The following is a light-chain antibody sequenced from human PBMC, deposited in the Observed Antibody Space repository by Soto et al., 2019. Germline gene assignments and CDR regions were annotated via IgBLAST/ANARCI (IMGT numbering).Light chain of an antibody. V-gene: IGKV1-39*01. CDR1: QSISTY. Sequence: DIQMTQSPSSLSASVRDRVTITCRASQSISTYLNWYQQKPGKAPKLLIYAASSLQSGVPSRFSGSGSGTDFTRTISSLQPEDFATYYCQQTYSTPQTFGQGTKVEIK. CDR3: QQTYSTPQT. J-gene: IGKJ1*01. CDR2: AAS.